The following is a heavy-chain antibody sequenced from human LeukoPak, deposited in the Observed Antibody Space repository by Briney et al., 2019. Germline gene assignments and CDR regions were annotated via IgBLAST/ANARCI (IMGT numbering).Heavy chain of an antibody. V-gene: IGHV3-30-3*01. D-gene: IGHD6-13*01. CDR3: ARSRIAAAGTGGLR. Sequence: QPGGSLRLSCAASGFTFSSYAMHWVRQAPGKGLEWVAVISYDGGNKYYADSVKGRFTISRDNSKNTLYLQMNSLRAEDTAVYYCARSRIAAAGTGGLRWGQGTLVTVSS. J-gene: IGHJ4*02. CDR1: GFTFSSYA. CDR2: ISYDGGNK.